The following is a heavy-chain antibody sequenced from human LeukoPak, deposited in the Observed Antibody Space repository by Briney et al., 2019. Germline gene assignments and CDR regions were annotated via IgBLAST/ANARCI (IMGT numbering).Heavy chain of an antibody. CDR3: ASNTGYSYGYFDY. J-gene: IGHJ4*02. V-gene: IGHV3-74*01. Sequence: GGSLRLSCAASGFTFSSYWMHWVRQAPGKGLVWVSRINPDGSSTSYADSVKGRFTISRDNAKNTLYLQMNSLRAEDTAVYYCASNTGYSYGYFDYWGQGTLVTASS. CDR2: INPDGSST. CDR1: GFTFSSYW. D-gene: IGHD5-18*01.